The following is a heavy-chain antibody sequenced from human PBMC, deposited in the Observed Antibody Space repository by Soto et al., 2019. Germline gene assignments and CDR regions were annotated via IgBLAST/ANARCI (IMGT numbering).Heavy chain of an antibody. Sequence: PSETLSLTCTVSGGSISSSSYYWGWIRQPPGKGLEWIGSIYYSGSTYYNPSLKSRVTISVDTSKNRFSLKLSSVTAADTAVYYCARQQQLVRYFDYWGQGTLVTVSS. CDR1: GGSISSSSYY. J-gene: IGHJ4*02. CDR3: ARQQQLVRYFDY. D-gene: IGHD6-13*01. V-gene: IGHV4-39*01. CDR2: IYYSGST.